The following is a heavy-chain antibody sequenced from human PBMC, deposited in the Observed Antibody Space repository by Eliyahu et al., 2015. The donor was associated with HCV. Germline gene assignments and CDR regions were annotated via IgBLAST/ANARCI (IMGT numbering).Heavy chain of an antibody. V-gene: IGHV3-33*01. D-gene: IGHD3-3*01. Sequence: QVQVVESGGGVVQPGRSLRLSCAASGFXLSRYGMPWVRQAPGKGLGWVAVIWSDGSKKFYGDAVKGRFTISRDISKNTVYLQLDILRAEDTAVYYCARDCDTSSHYSWFDPWGQGTLVTVSS. CDR3: ARDCDTSSHYSWFDP. CDR2: IWSDGSKK. J-gene: IGHJ5*02. CDR1: GFXLSRYG.